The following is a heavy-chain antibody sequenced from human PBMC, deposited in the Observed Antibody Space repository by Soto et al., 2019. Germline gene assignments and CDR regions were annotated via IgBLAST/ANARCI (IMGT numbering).Heavy chain of an antibody. Sequence: GGSLRLSCAASGFTFSDYGMHWVRQAPGKGLEWVALISHDGSNKYYADSVKGRFTISRDNSKNTLYLQMNSLTSEDTAVYYCARIPRYSFPTSDDLDSWGQGTLVTVSS. CDR2: ISHDGSNK. CDR1: GFTFSDYG. J-gene: IGHJ4*02. V-gene: IGHV3-30*03. D-gene: IGHD5-18*01. CDR3: ARIPRYSFPTSDDLDS.